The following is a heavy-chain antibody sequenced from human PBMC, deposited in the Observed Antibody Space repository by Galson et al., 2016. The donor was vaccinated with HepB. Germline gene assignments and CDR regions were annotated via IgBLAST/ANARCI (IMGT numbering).Heavy chain of an antibody. V-gene: IGHV5-10-1*01. Sequence: QSGAEVKKPGESLRISCKGSGYSFSSYWINRVRQMPGKGLEWMGRIDPSDSYTNYSPSFQGHVTISTDRSVSTVYLQWSSLKASDTAMYYCARHLFGSSSDYYGMDVWGQGTTV. CDR3: ARHLFGSSSDYYGMDV. CDR2: IDPSDSYT. J-gene: IGHJ6*02. D-gene: IGHD6-6*01. CDR1: GYSFSSYW.